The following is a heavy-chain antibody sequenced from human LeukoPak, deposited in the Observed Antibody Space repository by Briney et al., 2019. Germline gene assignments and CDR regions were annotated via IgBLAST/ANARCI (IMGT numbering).Heavy chain of an antibody. J-gene: IGHJ4*02. CDR1: GYTFTDYY. CDR2: FDPEDGET. D-gene: IGHD3-22*01. CDR3: ARQIDVYDDTSGYQGFDF. V-gene: IGHV1-24*01. Sequence: ASVKVSCKASGYTFTDYYMHWVRQAPGKGLEWMGGFDPEDGETIYAQKFQGRVTMTRDTSTSTLYMELSSLRVEDTAVYYCARQIDVYDDTSGYQGFDFWGQGTLVTVSS.